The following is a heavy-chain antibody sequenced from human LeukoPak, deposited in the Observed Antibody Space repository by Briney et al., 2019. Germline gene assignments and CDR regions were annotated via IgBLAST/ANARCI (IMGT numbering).Heavy chain of an antibody. CDR2: ISYDGSNK. CDR3: ARRGITMIVGDAFDI. V-gene: IGHV3-30-3*01. Sequence: EGSLRLSRAASGFTFSSYAMHWVRQAPGKGLEWVAVISYDGSNKYYADSVKGRFTISRDNSKNTLYLQMNSLRAEDTAVYYCARRGITMIVGDAFDIWGQGTMVTVSS. CDR1: GFTFSSYA. J-gene: IGHJ3*02. D-gene: IGHD3-22*01.